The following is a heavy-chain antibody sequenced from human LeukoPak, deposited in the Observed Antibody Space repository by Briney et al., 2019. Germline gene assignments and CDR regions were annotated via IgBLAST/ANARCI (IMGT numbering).Heavy chain of an antibody. V-gene: IGHV3-23*01. J-gene: IGHJ4*02. CDR3: AKGHSEDGTGFDC. CDR1: GLTFRGYA. Sequence: VGSLRLSCAVSGLTFRGYAMSWVRQAPGNGLEWLSAISGGGDRTYYADSVKGRFTISRDNSKNTLYVQMNSLRAEDTAVYYCAKGHSEDGTGFDCWGQGTLVTVSS. D-gene: IGHD1-1*01. CDR2: ISGGGDRT.